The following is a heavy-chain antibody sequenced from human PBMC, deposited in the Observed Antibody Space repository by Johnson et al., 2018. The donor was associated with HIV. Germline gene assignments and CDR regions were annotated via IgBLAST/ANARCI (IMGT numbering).Heavy chain of an antibody. CDR1: GFIFNDAW. CDR2: IKSKTDGGTT. Sequence: VQLVESGGGLVKPGGSLRLSCAAYGFIFNDAWMNWVRQAPGKGLEWIGRIKSKTDGGTTDYAAPVKGRFTISRDDSKNTLYLQMNSLKTEDTAVYYCTTDLELAGLWFGELWDDAFDIWGQGTMVTVSS. J-gene: IGHJ3*02. V-gene: IGHV3-15*01. CDR3: TTDLELAGLWFGELWDDAFDI. D-gene: IGHD3-10*01.